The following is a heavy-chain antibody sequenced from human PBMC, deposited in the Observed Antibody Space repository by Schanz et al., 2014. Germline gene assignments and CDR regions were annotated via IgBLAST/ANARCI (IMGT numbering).Heavy chain of an antibody. CDR3: ARPRFDYGEVDY. CDR2: IWNNGVTK. Sequence: QEQLVESGGGLVKPGGSLRLSCAASGFIFSSYGLHWVRQAPGKGLEWVAVIWNNGVTKYYADSVRGRFTISRDRFQNTLYLRMSSLRAEDTAVYYCARPRFDYGEVDYWGQGTLVTVSS. V-gene: IGHV3-33*01. CDR1: GFIFSSYG. D-gene: IGHD4-17*01. J-gene: IGHJ4*02.